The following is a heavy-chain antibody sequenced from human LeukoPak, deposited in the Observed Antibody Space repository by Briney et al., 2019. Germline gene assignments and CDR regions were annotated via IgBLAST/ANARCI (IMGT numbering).Heavy chain of an antibody. CDR3: ARVGITMVRGVIINGYFDY. J-gene: IGHJ4*02. Sequence: SETLSLTCTVSGGSIGSSSYYWGWIRQPPGKGLEWIGSIYYSGGSYYNPSLKSRVTISVDTSKNQFSLKLSSVTAADTAVYYCARVGITMVRGVIINGYFDYWGQGTLVTVSS. D-gene: IGHD3-10*01. CDR2: IYYSGGS. CDR1: GGSIGSSSYY. V-gene: IGHV4-39*07.